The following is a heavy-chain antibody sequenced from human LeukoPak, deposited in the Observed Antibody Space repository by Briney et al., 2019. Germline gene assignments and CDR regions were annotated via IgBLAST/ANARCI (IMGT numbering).Heavy chain of an antibody. Sequence: VASVKVSCKASGYTFAGYYMHWVRQAPGQGLEWMGWINPNSGGTNYAQKFQGRVTMTRDTSISTAYMELSRLRSDDTAVYYCARDRSCSSTSCLYYYYYMDIWGKGTTVTVSS. D-gene: IGHD2-2*01. CDR2: INPNSGGT. J-gene: IGHJ6*03. V-gene: IGHV1-2*02. CDR1: GYTFAGYY. CDR3: ARDRSCSSTSCLYYYYYMDI.